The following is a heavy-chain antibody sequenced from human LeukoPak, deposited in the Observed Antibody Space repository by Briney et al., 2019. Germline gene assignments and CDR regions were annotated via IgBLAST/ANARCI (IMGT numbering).Heavy chain of an antibody. CDR1: GGSFSGYY. Sequence: PSETLSLTCAVYGGSFSGYYWSWIRQPPGKGLEWIGEINHSGSTNYNPSLKSRVTISVDTSKNQFSLKLSSVTAADTAVYYCARGRYYYDSSGYWNYFDYWGQGTLVTVSS. D-gene: IGHD3-22*01. J-gene: IGHJ4*02. CDR2: INHSGST. V-gene: IGHV4-34*01. CDR3: ARGRYYYDSSGYWNYFDY.